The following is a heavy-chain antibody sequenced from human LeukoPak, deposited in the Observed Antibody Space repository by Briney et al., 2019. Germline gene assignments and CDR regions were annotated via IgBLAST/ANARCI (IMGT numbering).Heavy chain of an antibody. Sequence: PSETLSLTCTVSGGSISSSSYYWGWIRQPPGKGLEWIGSIYHSGSTYYNPSLKSRVTISVDTSKNQFSLKLSSVTAADTAVYYCARRVGVALDYWGQGTLVTVSS. V-gene: IGHV4-39*07. J-gene: IGHJ4*02. CDR1: GGSISSSSYY. CDR3: ARRVGVALDY. CDR2: IYHSGST. D-gene: IGHD2-21*01.